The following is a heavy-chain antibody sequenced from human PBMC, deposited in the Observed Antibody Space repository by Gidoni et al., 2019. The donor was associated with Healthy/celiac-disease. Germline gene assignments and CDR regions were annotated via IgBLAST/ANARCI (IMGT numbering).Heavy chain of an antibody. CDR3: ARVLGVHDFWSGYSIDAFDI. J-gene: IGHJ3*02. D-gene: IGHD3-3*01. CDR1: GYTFTSYY. Sequence: QVQLVQSGAEVKKPGASVKVSCKASGYTFTSYYMPWVRQAPGQGLEWMGIINPSGGRTSYAQKFQGRVTMTRDTSTSTVYMELSSLRSEDTAVYYCARVLGVHDFWSGYSIDAFDIWGQGTMVTVSS. CDR2: INPSGGRT. V-gene: IGHV1-46*01.